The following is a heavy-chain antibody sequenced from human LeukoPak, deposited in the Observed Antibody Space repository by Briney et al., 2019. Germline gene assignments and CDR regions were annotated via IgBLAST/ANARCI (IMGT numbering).Heavy chain of an antibody. CDR3: ARYYDFWSGYYNGGFEN. CDR2: INHSGST. CDR1: GGSFSGYY. J-gene: IGHJ4*02. D-gene: IGHD3-3*01. Sequence: SETLSLTCAVYGGSFSGYYWSWIRQPPGKGLEWIGEINHSGSTNYNPSLKSRVTISVDTSKNQFSLKLSSVTAADTAVYYCARYYDFWSGYYNGGFENWGQGTLVTVSS. V-gene: IGHV4-34*01.